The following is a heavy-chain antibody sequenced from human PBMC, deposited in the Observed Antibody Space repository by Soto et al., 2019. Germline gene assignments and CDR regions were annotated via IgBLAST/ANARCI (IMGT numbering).Heavy chain of an antibody. CDR1: GDSIRSGDYY. CDR3: ARVFFRGASFDY. CDR2: IYFSGST. D-gene: IGHD3-10*01. Sequence: SETLSLTCSVSGDSIRSGDYYWSWIRQHPGTGLEWIGYIYFSGSTYYNPSLKSRVTMSVDTSKKQFSLKLSSVTAADTAVYYCARVFFRGASFDYWGPGTLVTVS. J-gene: IGHJ4*02. V-gene: IGHV4-31*03.